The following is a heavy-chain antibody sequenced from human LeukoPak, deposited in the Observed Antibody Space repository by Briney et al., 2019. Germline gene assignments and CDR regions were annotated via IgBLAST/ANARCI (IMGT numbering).Heavy chain of an antibody. CDR3: ARDPDDYDFWSGPWHYMDV. CDR1: GFTFSSYS. CDR2: ISSSSSTI. D-gene: IGHD3-3*01. J-gene: IGHJ6*03. Sequence: GGSLRLSCAASGFTFSSYSMNWVRQAPGKGLEWVSYISSSSSTIYYADSVKGRFTISRDNAKNSLYLQMNSLRAEDTAVYYCARDPDDYDFWSGPWHYMDVWGKGTTVTVSS. V-gene: IGHV3-48*01.